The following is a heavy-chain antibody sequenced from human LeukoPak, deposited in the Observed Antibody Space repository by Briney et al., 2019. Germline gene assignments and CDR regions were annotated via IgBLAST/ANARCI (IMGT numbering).Heavy chain of an antibody. CDR2: ISSNGGST. CDR3: ARVQEGYLEWQNHNDY. J-gene: IGHJ4*02. CDR1: GFTFSSYA. Sequence: GGSLRLSCAASGFTFSSYAMHWVRQAPGKGLEYVSAISSNGGSTYYANSVKGRFTISRDNSKNTLYLQMGSLRAEDMAVYYCARVQEGYLEWQNHNDYWGQGTLVTVS. D-gene: IGHD3-3*01. V-gene: IGHV3-64*01.